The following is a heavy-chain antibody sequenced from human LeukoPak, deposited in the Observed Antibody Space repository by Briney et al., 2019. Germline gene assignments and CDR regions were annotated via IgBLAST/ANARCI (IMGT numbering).Heavy chain of an antibody. CDR1: GYTFTGYY. J-gene: IGHJ4*02. Sequence: GASVKVSCKASGYTFTGYYMHWVRQAPGQGLEWLGWINPTSGGTTYAQKFQGRVTMTRDTSISTAYMELSRLNTDDTAVYYCARRGGSYSHSDFWGQGTLVTVSS. CDR2: INPTSGGT. V-gene: IGHV1-2*02. D-gene: IGHD1-26*01. CDR3: ARRGGSYSHSDF.